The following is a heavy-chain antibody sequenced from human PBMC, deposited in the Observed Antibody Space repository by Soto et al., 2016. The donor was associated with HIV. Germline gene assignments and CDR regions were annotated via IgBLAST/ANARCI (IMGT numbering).Heavy chain of an antibody. D-gene: IGHD3-10*01. V-gene: IGHV3-13*04. CDR2: IGTAGDT. CDR1: GFTFSTYD. J-gene: IGHJ4*02. Sequence: EVQLVESGGGLVQPGGSLRLSCAASGFTFSTYDMHWVRQATGKGLEWVSAIGTAGDTYYPGSVKGRFTISRENAKNSLYLQMNSLRAGDTAVYYCARVKYGFGELATFDYVGPGNPGPPSPQ. CDR3: ARVKYGFGELATFDY.